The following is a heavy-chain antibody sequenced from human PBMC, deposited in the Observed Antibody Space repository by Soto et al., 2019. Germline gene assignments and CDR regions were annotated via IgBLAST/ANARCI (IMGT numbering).Heavy chain of an antibody. CDR2: IYFSGST. Sequence: VQLQESGPGLVRPSETLSLTCTVPGGSISSGNFSWSWIRQPPGKGLEWIGYIYFSGSTSYSPSVKSRLTISLNTSNNQFSLKLTSVTAADTAVYYCAHDSHGGNTYFDLWGKGALVTVSS. V-gene: IGHV4-30-4*01. D-gene: IGHD1-26*01. CDR1: GGSISSGNFS. CDR3: AHDSHGGNTYFDL. J-gene: IGHJ4*02.